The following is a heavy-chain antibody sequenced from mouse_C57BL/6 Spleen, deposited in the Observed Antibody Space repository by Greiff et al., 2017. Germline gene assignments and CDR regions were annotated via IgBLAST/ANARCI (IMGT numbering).Heavy chain of an antibody. J-gene: IGHJ4*01. D-gene: IGHD1-1*01. CDR1: GYTFTDYE. V-gene: IGHV1-15*01. CDR3: TRTFTTVVASGAMDY. CDR2: IDPETGGT. Sequence: QVQLKQSGAELVRPGASVTLSCKASGYTFTDYEMHWVKQTPVHGLEWIGAIDPETGGTAYNQKFKGKAILTADKSSSTAYMELRSLTSEDSAVYYCTRTFTTVVASGAMDYWGQGTSVTVSS.